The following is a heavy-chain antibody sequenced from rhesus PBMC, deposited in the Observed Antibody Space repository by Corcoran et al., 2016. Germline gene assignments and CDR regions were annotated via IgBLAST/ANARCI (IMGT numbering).Heavy chain of an antibody. Sequence: EGQLVESGGGLVAPGGFLSLSCTGPGFPTSSYYIYWVRQAPGKGLEWVSAINTGGGGTWYTDSVKGRFTISKENAKNTVYLQMDSLRAEDAAVYYCAKDIVPSTVAGGGFDFWGQGLRVTVSS. CDR1: GFPTSSYY. CDR3: AKDIVPSTVAGGGFDF. CDR2: INTGGGGT. J-gene: IGHJ3*01. V-gene: IGHV3-8*01. D-gene: IGHD4-29*01.